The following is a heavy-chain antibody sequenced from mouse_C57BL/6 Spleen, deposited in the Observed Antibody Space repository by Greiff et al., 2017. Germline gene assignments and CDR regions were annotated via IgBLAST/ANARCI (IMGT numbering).Heavy chain of an antibody. J-gene: IGHJ2*01. Sequence: EVQLQQSGPELVKPGASVKISCKASGYTFTDYYMNWVKQSPGKSLEWIGAINPNNGGTSYNKKFKGKATLTVDKSSSTAYMELRCLTSEDSAVYYCARRICDGYYGGSTGFDYWGQGTTLTVSS. CDR3: ARRICDGYYGGSTGFDY. D-gene: IGHD2-3*01. CDR1: GYTFTDYY. CDR2: INPNNGGT. V-gene: IGHV1-26*01.